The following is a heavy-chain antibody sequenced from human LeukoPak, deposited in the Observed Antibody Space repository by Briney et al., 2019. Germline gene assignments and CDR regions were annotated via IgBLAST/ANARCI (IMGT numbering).Heavy chain of an antibody. Sequence: ASVKVSCKASGYTFTSYDINWVRQATGQGLEWMGWMNTNSGNTGYAQKFQGRVTMTRNTSIHKAYIEMSSLRSEDTAVYSCARGVYSSGIWGQGTLVTVSS. CDR3: ARGVYSSGI. V-gene: IGHV1-8*01. CDR1: GYTFTSYD. J-gene: IGHJ4*02. D-gene: IGHD6-19*01. CDR2: MNTNSGNT.